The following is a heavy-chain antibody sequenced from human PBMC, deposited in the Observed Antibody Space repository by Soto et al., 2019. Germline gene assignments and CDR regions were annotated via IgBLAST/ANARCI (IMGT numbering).Heavy chain of an antibody. D-gene: IGHD3-10*01. CDR3: ARDRSTLVRRVFDP. J-gene: IGHJ5*02. CDR1: GFTFSSYS. V-gene: IGHV3-21*01. Sequence: GGSLRLSCAASGFTFSSYSMNWVRQAPGKGLEWVSSISSGNTYIYYADSVKGRFTIPRDNAKSSLYLQLNSFRAEDTAVYYCARDRSTLVRRVFDPWGQGTLVTVSS. CDR2: ISSGNTYI.